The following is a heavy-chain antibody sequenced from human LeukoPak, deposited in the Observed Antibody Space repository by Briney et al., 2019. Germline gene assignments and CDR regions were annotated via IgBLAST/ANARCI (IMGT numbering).Heavy chain of an antibody. V-gene: IGHV4-34*01. D-gene: IGHD1-14*01. J-gene: IGHJ3*02. CDR3: ARDHVRFIRRRNNVFDI. Sequence: SETLSLTCAVYGGSFSGYYWNWIRQPPGKGLEWIGEINHSGSTNYTPSLKSRVTISLDTSNHQFSLKLSSVTAADTAVYYCARDHVRFIRRRNNVFDIWGQGTMVTVSS. CDR1: GGSFSGYY. CDR2: INHSGST.